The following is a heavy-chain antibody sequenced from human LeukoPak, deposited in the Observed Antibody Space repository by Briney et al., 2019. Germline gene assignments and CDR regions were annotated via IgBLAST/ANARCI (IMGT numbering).Heavy chain of an antibody. V-gene: IGHV4-4*07. D-gene: IGHD5-24*01. CDR3: ASGVRDGYNYWFAY. J-gene: IGHJ4*02. CDR1: GGSISSSF. Sequence: PSETLPLTCTVSGGSISSSFWSWIRQPAGKGLGWFGRIYTSGDTNYNPSLKSRVTLSLDTSKNQFSLNLNSVTAADTAVYYCASGVRDGYNYWFAYWGQGTLVTVSS. CDR2: IYTSGDT.